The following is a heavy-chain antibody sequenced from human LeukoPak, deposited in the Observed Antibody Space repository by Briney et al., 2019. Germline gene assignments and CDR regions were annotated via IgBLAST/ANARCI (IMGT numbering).Heavy chain of an antibody. CDR1: GYTFTGYY. CDR3: ARDSAYCSSTSCSSFPNWFDP. V-gene: IGHV1-2*02. CDR2: INPNSGGT. D-gene: IGHD2-2*01. Sequence: ASVKVSCMASGYTFTGYYLHWVRQAPGQGLEWMGWINPNSGGTNYAQKFQGRVTMTRDTSISTAYMELSRLRSDDTAVYYCARDSAYCSSTSCSSFPNWFDPWGQGTLVTVSS. J-gene: IGHJ5*02.